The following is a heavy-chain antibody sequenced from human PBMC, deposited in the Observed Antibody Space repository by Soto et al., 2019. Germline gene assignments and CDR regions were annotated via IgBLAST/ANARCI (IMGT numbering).Heavy chain of an antibody. J-gene: IGHJ6*01. CDR3: ARDGNSSSWYVHYDGRDV. V-gene: IGHV1-69*08. CDR2: IIPILGIA. Sequence: VQLGQSGAEVKKPGSSVKVSCKASGGTFSSYTISWVRQAPGQGLEWMGRIIPILGIANYAQKFQGRVTLTAYKSTSTAYMELSRVTSEDTAVYYCARDGNSSSWYVHYDGRDVCGQVTTVTVSS. CDR1: GGTFSSYT. D-gene: IGHD6-13*01.